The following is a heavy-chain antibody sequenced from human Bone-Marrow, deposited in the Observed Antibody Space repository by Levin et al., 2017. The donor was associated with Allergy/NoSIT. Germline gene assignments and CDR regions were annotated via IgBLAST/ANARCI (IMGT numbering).Heavy chain of an antibody. Sequence: GGSLRLSCEASGFTFSSFEMNWVRQAPGKGLEWVSYISTSGSTIYYADSVKGRFTISRDNAKNSLYLQMNSLRAEDTAVYYCAREGNMIEVVTEYYFDSWGQGTMVTVSS. D-gene: IGHD3-22*01. V-gene: IGHV3-48*03. CDR1: GFTFSSFE. CDR3: AREGNMIEVVTEYYFDS. J-gene: IGHJ4*02. CDR2: ISTSGSTI.